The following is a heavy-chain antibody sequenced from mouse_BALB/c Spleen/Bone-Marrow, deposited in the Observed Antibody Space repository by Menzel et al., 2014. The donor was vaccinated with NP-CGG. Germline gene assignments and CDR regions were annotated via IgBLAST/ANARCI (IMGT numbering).Heavy chain of an antibody. CDR3: ARSADWYFDV. V-gene: IGHV3-2*02. CDR2: ISYSAST. J-gene: IGHJ1*01. Sequence: NKLEWMGYISYSASTSYYPYLKSRISITRDTSKNQFFLQLNSVTNEDTATYYCARSADWYFDVWGAGTTVTVSS.